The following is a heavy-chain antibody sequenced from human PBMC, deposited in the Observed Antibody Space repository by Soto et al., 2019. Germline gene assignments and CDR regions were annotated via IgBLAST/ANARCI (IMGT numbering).Heavy chain of an antibody. CDR2: INPNSGGT. V-gene: IGHV1-2*04. CDR3: ARGKVPAANGYYYYYMDV. J-gene: IGHJ6*03. CDR1: GYTFTGYY. Sequence: ASVKVSCKASGYTFTGYYMHWVRQAPGQGLEWMGWINPNSGGTNYAQKFQGWVTMTRDTSISTAYMELSRLRSDDTAVYYCARGKVPAANGYYYYYMDVWGKGTTVTVSS. D-gene: IGHD2-2*01.